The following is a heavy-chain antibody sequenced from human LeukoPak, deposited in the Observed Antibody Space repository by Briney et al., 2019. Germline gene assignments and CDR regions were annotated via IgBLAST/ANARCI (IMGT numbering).Heavy chain of an antibody. J-gene: IGHJ6*03. CDR1: GLPFSIYE. Sequence: GGSLRLSCAASGLPFSIYEMNWVRHAPGKGLEWVSYISSSGSTIYYADSVKGRFTISRDNAKNSRYLQMNSLRAEDTAVYYCARDRTGQQLISRKEYYYMDVWGKGTTVTVSS. V-gene: IGHV3-48*03. D-gene: IGHD4-11*01. CDR3: ARDRTGQQLISRKEYYYMDV. CDR2: ISSSGSTI.